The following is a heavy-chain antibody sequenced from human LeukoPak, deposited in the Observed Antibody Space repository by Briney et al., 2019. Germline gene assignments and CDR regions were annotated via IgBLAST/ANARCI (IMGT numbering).Heavy chain of an antibody. CDR2: ISAYNGNT. J-gene: IGHJ6*02. Sequence: ASVTVFCKASGYTFISYGISWVRQAPGQGLEGMGWISAYNGNTNYAQKLQGRVTMTTDTSTSTASMELRSLRADDTAVYYCARDGYYDSSGPYYYYYGMDVWGQGTTVTVSS. V-gene: IGHV1-18*01. CDR3: ARDGYYDSSGPYYYYYGMDV. D-gene: IGHD3-22*01. CDR1: GYTFISYG.